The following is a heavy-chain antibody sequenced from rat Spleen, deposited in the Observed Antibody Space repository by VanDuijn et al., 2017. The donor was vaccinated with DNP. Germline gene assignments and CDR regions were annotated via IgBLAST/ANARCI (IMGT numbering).Heavy chain of an antibody. J-gene: IGHJ2*01. CDR1: GFTFSNYY. V-gene: IGHV5-27*01. Sequence: EVHLVESGGGLVQPGRSLKLSCAASGFTFSNYYMAWVRQAPKKGLEWVATITTSGIRPYYPDSVKGRFTVSRDNAENTLYLQMDSLRSEDTATYFCATRNWEGFFDYWGQGVMVTLSS. CDR2: ITTSGIRP. D-gene: IGHD5-1*01. CDR3: ATRNWEGFFDY.